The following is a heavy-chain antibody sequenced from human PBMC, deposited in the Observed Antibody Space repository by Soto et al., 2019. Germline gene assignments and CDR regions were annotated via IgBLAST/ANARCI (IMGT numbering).Heavy chain of an antibody. CDR2: IKSKTDGGTT. Sequence: GGSLRLSCAASGFTFSNAWMNWVRQAPGKGLEWVGRIKSKTDGGTTDYAAPVKGRFTISRDDSKNTLYLQMNSLKTEDTAVYYCTTGLESIAAAGNIPSNHYYYYYGMDVWGQGTTVTVSS. CDR1: GFTFSNAW. J-gene: IGHJ6*02. D-gene: IGHD6-13*01. CDR3: TTGLESIAAAGNIPSNHYYYYYGMDV. V-gene: IGHV3-15*07.